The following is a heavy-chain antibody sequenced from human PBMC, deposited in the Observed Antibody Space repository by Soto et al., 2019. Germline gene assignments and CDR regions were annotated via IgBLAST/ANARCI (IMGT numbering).Heavy chain of an antibody. CDR2: FNKAGSGT. CDR3: VGTGRARY. CDR1: GFTFSSYW. D-gene: IGHD2-8*02. V-gene: IGHV3-74*01. Sequence: DVQLVESGGGSVQPGGSLRLSCAASGFTFSSYWMHWVRQAPGKGLVWVSRFNKAGSGTAYADFVKGRCTISRDNSKNTLIRQMSRLRAEDTAVYYCVGTGRARYWGQGTLVTGSP. J-gene: IGHJ4*02.